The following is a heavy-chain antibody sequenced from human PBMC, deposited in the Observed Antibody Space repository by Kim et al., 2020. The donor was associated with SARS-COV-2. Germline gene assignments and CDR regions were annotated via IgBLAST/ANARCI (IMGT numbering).Heavy chain of an antibody. CDR1: GFTFSSYA. CDR2: ISGSGGST. D-gene: IGHD3-3*01. Sequence: GGSLRLSCAASGFTFSSYAMSWVRQAPGKGLEWVSAISGSGGSTYYADSVKGRFTISRDNSKNTLYLQMNSLRAEDTAVYYCAKDLPSNSYYDFWSGYYDYYYMDVWGKGTTVTVSS. V-gene: IGHV3-23*01. J-gene: IGHJ6*03. CDR3: AKDLPSNSYYDFWSGYYDYYYMDV.